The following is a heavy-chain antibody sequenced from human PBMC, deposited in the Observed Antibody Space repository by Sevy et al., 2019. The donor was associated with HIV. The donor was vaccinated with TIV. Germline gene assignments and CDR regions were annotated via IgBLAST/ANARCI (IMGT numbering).Heavy chain of an antibody. CDR2: LSSDNAGST. D-gene: IGHD3-9*01. V-gene: IGHV3-64D*06. CDR1: GFTFSNYA. Sequence: GGSLRLSCSASGFTFSNYAMHWVRQALGKGLEYVSGLSSDNAGSTYYADSVNGRFTISRDNSKNTRYLQMSSLRTEETAVYYCVKDRIETILWSKGDWFDPWGQGTLVTVSS. J-gene: IGHJ5*02. CDR3: VKDRIETILWSKGDWFDP.